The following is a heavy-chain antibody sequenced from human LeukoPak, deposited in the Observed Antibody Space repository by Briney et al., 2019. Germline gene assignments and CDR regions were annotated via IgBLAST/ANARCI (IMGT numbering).Heavy chain of an antibody. Sequence: ASVKVSCKASGGTFSSYAISWVRQAPGQGLEWMGGIIPIFGTANYAQKFQGRVTITADESTSTAYMELSSLRSEDTAVYYCARDGIMVRGVFDPWGQGTLVTVSS. CDR2: IIPIFGTA. D-gene: IGHD3-10*01. V-gene: IGHV1-69*13. J-gene: IGHJ5*02. CDR3: ARDGIMVRGVFDP. CDR1: GGTFSSYA.